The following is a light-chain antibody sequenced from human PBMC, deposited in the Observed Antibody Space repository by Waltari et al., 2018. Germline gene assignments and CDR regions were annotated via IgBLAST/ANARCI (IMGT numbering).Light chain of an antibody. CDR2: DAS. CDR3: QQRSNWPPT. Sequence: EIVLTQSPATLSLSPGERATLSCRASQIVSNYLTWYQQKPGQAPRLLIYDASKRATGIPARFSGSGSGTDFTLTISSLEPEDFAVYYCQQRSNWPPTFGPGTKMDIK. J-gene: IGKJ3*01. CDR1: QIVSNY. V-gene: IGKV3-11*01.